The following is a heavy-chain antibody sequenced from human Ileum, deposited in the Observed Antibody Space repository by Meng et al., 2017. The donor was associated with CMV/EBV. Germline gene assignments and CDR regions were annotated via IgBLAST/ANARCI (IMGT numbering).Heavy chain of an antibody. J-gene: IGHJ4*02. CDR1: GGSISSSNYY. D-gene: IGHD6-6*01. CDR3: ARLSRSSRPNFDY. V-gene: IGHV4-39*01. Sequence: SETLSLTCTVSGGSISSSNYYWGWIRPPPGLGLEWIGSIYYSGSTYYNPSLKSRVTISVDTSKNQFSLKLNSVPAADTAVYYCARLSRSSRPNFDYWGQGILVTVSS. CDR2: IYYSGST.